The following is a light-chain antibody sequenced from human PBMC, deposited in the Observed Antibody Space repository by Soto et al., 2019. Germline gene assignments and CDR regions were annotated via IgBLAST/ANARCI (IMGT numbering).Light chain of an antibody. J-gene: IGLJ3*02. Sequence: YELTQPPSVSVAPGQTAKITCGGENIGVKSVNWYLQKPGQAPVLVVYDDSDRPSGIPERFSGSNSNDGATLTISRVEAGDEADYYCQVWDTYVDHGVFGGGTKVTVL. CDR2: DDS. CDR3: QVWDTYVDHGV. V-gene: IGLV3-21*02. CDR1: NIGVKS.